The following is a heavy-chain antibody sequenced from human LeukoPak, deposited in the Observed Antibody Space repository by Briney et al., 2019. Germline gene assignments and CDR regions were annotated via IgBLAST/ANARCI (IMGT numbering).Heavy chain of an antibody. CDR3: ARDATKSGGDWFDP. Sequence: PSQTLSLTCTVSGGSISRGGYYWSWIRQHPGKGLEWIGYIYYSGNTYYNPSLESRVTISVDTSKNQFSLRLSSVTAADTAVYYCARDATKSGGDWFDPWGQGTLVTVSS. D-gene: IGHD2-21*01. CDR2: IYYSGNT. V-gene: IGHV4-31*03. J-gene: IGHJ5*02. CDR1: GGSISRGGYY.